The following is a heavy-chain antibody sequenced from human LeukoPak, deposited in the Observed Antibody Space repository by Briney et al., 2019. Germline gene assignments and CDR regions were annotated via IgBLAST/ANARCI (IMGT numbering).Heavy chain of an antibody. D-gene: IGHD3-10*01. Sequence: GESLKISCNSSGYIYTSYWIDWVRQMPGKGLEWMGIIYAGDSDTRYSPSLQGQVTISVDKSISTAYLHLSSLKASDTAMYYCARRDYNSGENNWGQGTLVTVSS. V-gene: IGHV5-51*01. CDR2: IYAGDSDT. J-gene: IGHJ4*02. CDR3: ARRDYNSGENN. CDR1: GYIYTSYW.